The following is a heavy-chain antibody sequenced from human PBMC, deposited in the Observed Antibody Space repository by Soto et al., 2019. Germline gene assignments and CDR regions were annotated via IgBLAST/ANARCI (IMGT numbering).Heavy chain of an antibody. CDR1: GGSISSGGYS. Sequence: PSETLSLTCAVSGGSISSGGYSWSWIRQPPGKGLEWIGYIYHSGSTYYNPSLKSRVTISVDRSKNQFSLKLSSVTAADTAVYYCARQRRYWNGAVAGTGYYDYCGQGTLVIVSS. CDR2: IYHSGST. CDR3: ARQRRYWNGAVAGTGYYDY. V-gene: IGHV4-30-2*01. D-gene: IGHD6-19*01. J-gene: IGHJ4*02.